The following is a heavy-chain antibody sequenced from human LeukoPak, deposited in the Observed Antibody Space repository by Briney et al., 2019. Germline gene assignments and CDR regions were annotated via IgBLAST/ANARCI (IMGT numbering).Heavy chain of an antibody. CDR2: IIPIFGTA. CDR1: GGTFSSYA. D-gene: IGHD3-10*01. V-gene: IGHV1-69*13. CDR3: ARLIRVAMVRGVIQGSWFDP. Sequence: SVKVSCKASGGTFSSYAISWVRQAPGQGLEWMGGIIPIFGTANYAQKFQGRVTITADESTSTAYMELSSLRSEDTAVYYCARLIRVAMVRGVIQGSWFDPWGQGTLVTASS. J-gene: IGHJ5*02.